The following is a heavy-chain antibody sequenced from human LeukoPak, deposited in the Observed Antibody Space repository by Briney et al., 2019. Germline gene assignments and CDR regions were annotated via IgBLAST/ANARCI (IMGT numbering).Heavy chain of an antibody. CDR3: ARENYYDSSGYYAYYYYGMDV. Sequence: ASVRVSCMASGYTFTSYGISWVRQAPGQGLEWMGWISAYNGNTNYAQKLQGRVTMTTDTSTSTAYMELRSLRSDDTAVYYCARENYYDSSGYYAYYYYGMDVWGQGTTVTVSS. V-gene: IGHV1-18*01. J-gene: IGHJ6*02. CDR2: ISAYNGNT. CDR1: GYTFTSYG. D-gene: IGHD3-22*01.